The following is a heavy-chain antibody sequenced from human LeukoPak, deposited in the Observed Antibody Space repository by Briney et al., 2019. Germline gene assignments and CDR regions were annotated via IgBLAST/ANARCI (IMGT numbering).Heavy chain of an antibody. CDR2: INHSGST. D-gene: IGHD2-15*01. CDR3: ARVYCSGGSCYSFDY. Sequence: PSETLSLTCAVYGGSFSGYYWSWIRQPPGKGLEWIGEINHSGSTNYNPPLKSRVTISVDTSKNQFSLQLSSVTAADTAVYYCARVYCSGGSCYSFDYWGQGTLVTVSS. CDR1: GGSFSGYY. J-gene: IGHJ4*02. V-gene: IGHV4-34*01.